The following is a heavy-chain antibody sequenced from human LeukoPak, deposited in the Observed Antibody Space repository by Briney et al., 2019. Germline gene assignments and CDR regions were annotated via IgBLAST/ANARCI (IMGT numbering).Heavy chain of an antibody. Sequence: GGSLRLSCAASGFTFSSYAMSWVRQAPGKGLEWVSAISGSGKSTYYADSVKGRFTISRDNSKNTLNLQMNSLRAEDTAVYYCAKDTGGASYESGGYWGQGTLVTVSS. D-gene: IGHD1-26*01. CDR2: ISGSGKST. J-gene: IGHJ4*02. CDR1: GFTFSSYA. CDR3: AKDTGGASYESGGY. V-gene: IGHV3-23*01.